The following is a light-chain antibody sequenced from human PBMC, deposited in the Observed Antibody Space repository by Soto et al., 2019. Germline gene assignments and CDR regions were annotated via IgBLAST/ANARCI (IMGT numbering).Light chain of an antibody. CDR2: GAS. V-gene: IGKV3D-20*02. CDR3: QQRRNWPPIT. Sequence: EIVLTQSPGTLSLSPGERATLSSSASESVSDTYLAWYQPRSGQAPRLVIYGASSRASAVPDRFSGIGSGADFTLTISRLEPEDFAVYYCQQRRNWPPITCGQGTRLEN. CDR1: ESVSDTY. J-gene: IGKJ5*01.